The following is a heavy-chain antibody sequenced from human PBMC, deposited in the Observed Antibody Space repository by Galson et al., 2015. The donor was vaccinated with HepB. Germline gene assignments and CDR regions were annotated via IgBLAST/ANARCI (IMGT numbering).Heavy chain of an antibody. D-gene: IGHD6-19*01. V-gene: IGHV3-30*18. CDR1: GFVLSNQG. CDR2: ISHDEGSK. Sequence: SLRLSCAASGFVLSNQGMHWVRQAPGKGLEWVSMISHDEGSKHYADSVKGRFTISRDNSNNTLYLQMNSLRAEDTAVYYCAKDLYSSGWYNYFDPWGQGTLVTVSP. CDR3: AKDLYSSGWYNYFDP. J-gene: IGHJ5*02.